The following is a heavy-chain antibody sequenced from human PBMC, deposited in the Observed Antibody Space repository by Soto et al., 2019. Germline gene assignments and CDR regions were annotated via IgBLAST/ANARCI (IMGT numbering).Heavy chain of an antibody. J-gene: IGHJ4*02. CDR2: INPNSGGT. Sequence: SVKVSCKASGYTFTFYYMHLVLQAPGQGLEWMGWINPNSGGTNYAQKFQGWVTMTRDTSISTAYMELSRLRSDDTAVYYCAREGSSSSPDYWGQGALVTVSS. CDR3: AREGSSSSPDY. CDR1: GYTFTFYY. V-gene: IGHV1-2*04. D-gene: IGHD6-6*01.